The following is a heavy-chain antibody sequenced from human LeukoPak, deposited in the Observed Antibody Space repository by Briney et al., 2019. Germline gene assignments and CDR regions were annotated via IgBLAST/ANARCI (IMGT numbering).Heavy chain of an antibody. CDR3: ARDNMLGYYFDY. CDR1: GFTFSSYW. J-gene: IGHJ4*02. Sequence: GGSLRLSCATSGFTFSSYWMSWVRQAPEKGLEWVANIKQDGSEIYYVDSVRGRFTISRDNAKNSLYLQMNSLRAGDTAVYFCARDNMLGYYFDYWGQGTLVTVSS. D-gene: IGHD1-26*01. V-gene: IGHV3-7*01. CDR2: IKQDGSEI.